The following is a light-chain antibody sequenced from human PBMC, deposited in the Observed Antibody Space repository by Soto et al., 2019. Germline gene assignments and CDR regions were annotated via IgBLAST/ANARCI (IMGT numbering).Light chain of an antibody. CDR3: AAWDDSLRGLV. CDR2: RDD. J-gene: IGLJ2*01. V-gene: IGLV1-47*01. CDR1: TSNIGRNS. Sequence: QLVLTQSPSASGTPGQRVTISCSGSTSNIGRNSVTWYKQFPGTAPTLLMYRDDQRPSGLPDRFSGSKSGTSASLAISGLRSDDEADYYCAAWDDSLRGLVFGGGTKVTVL.